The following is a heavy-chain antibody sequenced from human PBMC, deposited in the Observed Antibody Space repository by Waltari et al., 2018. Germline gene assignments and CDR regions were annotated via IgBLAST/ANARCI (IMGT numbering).Heavy chain of an antibody. CDR2: IYYSGST. CDR1: GGSISSSSYY. CDR3: ARVSRAGSYFFRWFDP. V-gene: IGHV4-39*07. Sequence: QLQLQESGPGLVKPSETLSITCTVSGGSISSSSYYWGWIRQPPGKGLEWIGSIYYSGSTYYNPSLKSRVTISVDTSKNQFSLKLSSVTAADTAVYYCARVSRAGSYFFRWFDPWGQGTLVTVSS. D-gene: IGHD3-10*01. J-gene: IGHJ5*02.